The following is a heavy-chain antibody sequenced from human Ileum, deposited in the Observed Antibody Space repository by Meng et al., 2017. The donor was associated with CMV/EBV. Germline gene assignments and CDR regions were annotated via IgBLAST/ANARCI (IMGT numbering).Heavy chain of an antibody. Sequence: VAGGTISRANWWTWVRQTPGKGLEWIGEVYRGGNAMYNPSLQSRLTISVDDSTNQVSLRLRSVTAADTAMYYCTTGSAYSPPGQFHQWGQGTLVTVSS. CDR2: VYRGGNA. J-gene: IGHJ4*02. CDR1: GGTISRANW. V-gene: IGHV4-4*02. D-gene: IGHD3-22*01. CDR3: TTGSAYSPPGQFHQ.